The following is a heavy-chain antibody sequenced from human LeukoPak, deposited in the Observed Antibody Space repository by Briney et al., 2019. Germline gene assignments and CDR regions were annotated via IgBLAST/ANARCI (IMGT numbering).Heavy chain of an antibody. CDR1: GYAFIDYY. D-gene: IGHD6-6*01. CDR3: ALYSSSSGVDY. CDR2: INPKIGAT. J-gene: IGHJ4*02. Sequence: ASVKVSCKASGYAFIDYYIHWVRQAPGQGLEWMGWINPKIGATNYAQKFQGRVTMTRDTSISTAYMELNRLIFDDTAVYYCALYSSSSGVDYWGQGTLVTVSS. V-gene: IGHV1-2*02.